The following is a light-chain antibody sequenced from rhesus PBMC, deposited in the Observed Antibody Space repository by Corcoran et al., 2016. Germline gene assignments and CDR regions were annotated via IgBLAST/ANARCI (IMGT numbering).Light chain of an antibody. J-gene: IGKJ2*01. CDR3: QHGYSTPYS. CDR1: ENVKNY. Sequence: DIQMTQSPSSLSASVGDRVTITCRQSENVKNYSHWYQLKPGKAPKLLIYKASTLQSGVPSRFSGSGSGTDYTFTISSLQAEDVATYYCQHGYSTPYSFGQGTKVEIK. CDR2: KAS. V-gene: IGKV1-74*01.